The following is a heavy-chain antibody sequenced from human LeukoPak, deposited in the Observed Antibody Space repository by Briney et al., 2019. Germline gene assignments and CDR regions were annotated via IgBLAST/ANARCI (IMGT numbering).Heavy chain of an antibody. CDR3: ARQAYASSLDAFDI. CDR2: IYPDDSDT. J-gene: IGHJ3*02. Sequence: GESLKISCKGSGYSFTSYWIAWVRQMPGKGLEWMGIIYPDDSDTTYSPSFQGQVTISVDKSITTAFLQWSSLKASDTAMYYCARQAYASSLDAFDIWGQGTMVTVSS. CDR1: GYSFTSYW. V-gene: IGHV5-51*01. D-gene: IGHD2-2*01.